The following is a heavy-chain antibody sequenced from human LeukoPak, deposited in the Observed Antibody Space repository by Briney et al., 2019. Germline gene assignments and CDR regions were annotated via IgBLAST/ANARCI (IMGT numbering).Heavy chain of an antibody. Sequence: PGGSLRLSCAASGFTFSNYGMSWVRQAPGQGLEWVAHIKEDGTQKFYVDSVKGRVTISRDNSKTTLYLQMNRLISEDTAVYYCAKGWFGEFVQYSDSWGQGNLGTVSS. CDR1: GFTFSNYG. V-gene: IGHV3-7*03. CDR3: AKGWFGEFVQYSDS. D-gene: IGHD3-10*01. J-gene: IGHJ4*02. CDR2: IKEDGTQK.